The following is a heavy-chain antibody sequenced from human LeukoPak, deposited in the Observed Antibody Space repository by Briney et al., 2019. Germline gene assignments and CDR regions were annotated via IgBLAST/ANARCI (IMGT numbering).Heavy chain of an antibody. CDR3: AKGSDYPDN. V-gene: IGHV3-30*04. Sequence: SLRLSCAASGFTFSSYAMHWVRQAPGKGLEWVAVISYDGSNKYYADSVKGRFTISRDNSKNTLYLQMNSLRAEDTCVYYCAKGSDYPDNWGQGTLVTVSS. CDR1: GFTFSSYA. CDR2: ISYDGSNK. J-gene: IGHJ4*02.